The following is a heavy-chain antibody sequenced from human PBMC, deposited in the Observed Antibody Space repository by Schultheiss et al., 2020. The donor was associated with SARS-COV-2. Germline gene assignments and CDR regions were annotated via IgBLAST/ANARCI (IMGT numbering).Heavy chain of an antibody. Sequence: SQTLSLTCTVSGGSISSYYWSWIRQPPGKGLEWIGYIYYSGSTYYNPSLKSRVTISVDTSKNQFSLKLSSVTAADTAVYYCARYSYGFFYYYYYGMDVWGQGTTVTVSS. J-gene: IGHJ6*02. V-gene: IGHV4-59*12. CDR3: ARYSYGFFYYYYYGMDV. D-gene: IGHD5-18*01. CDR2: IYYSGST. CDR1: GGSISSYY.